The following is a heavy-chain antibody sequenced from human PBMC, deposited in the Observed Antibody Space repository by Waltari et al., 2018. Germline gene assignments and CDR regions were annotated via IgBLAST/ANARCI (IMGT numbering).Heavy chain of an antibody. CDR2: IIPIFGTA. D-gene: IGHD3-3*01. CDR3: ARGYYDFWSGYSRGYYGMDV. J-gene: IGHJ6*02. CDR1: GGTFSSYA. V-gene: IGHV1-69*13. Sequence: QVQLVQSGAEVKKPGSSVKVSCKASGGTFSSYAISWVRQAPGQGLGWMGEIIPIFGTANYAQKFQGRVTITADESTSTAYMELSSLRSEDTAVYYCARGYYDFWSGYSRGYYGMDVWGQGTTVTVSS.